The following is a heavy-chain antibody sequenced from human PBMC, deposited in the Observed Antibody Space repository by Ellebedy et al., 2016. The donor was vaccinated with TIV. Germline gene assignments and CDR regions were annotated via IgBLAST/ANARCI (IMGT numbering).Heavy chain of an antibody. CDR1: GYKFTKFD. CDR3: ARGKDESSGYYDY. D-gene: IGHD3-22*01. V-gene: IGHV1-18*01. Sequence: ASVKVSCKASGYKFTKFDISWVRQVPGQGLEWMGWISAYNGNTNYAQKIQGRATMTTDTSTTTAYMELRSLRSDDTAVYYCARGKDESSGYYDYWGQGTLVTVSS. CDR2: ISAYNGNT. J-gene: IGHJ4*02.